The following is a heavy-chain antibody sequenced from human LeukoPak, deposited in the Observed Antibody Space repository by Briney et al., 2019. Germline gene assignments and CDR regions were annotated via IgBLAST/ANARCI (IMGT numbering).Heavy chain of an antibody. D-gene: IGHD3-16*01. J-gene: IGHJ4*02. CDR3: VRDLILVWTPGDDFDH. Sequence: GGSLRLSCAASGFTFSNYWMHWVRQAPGKGLEWVSRINERATIISYADSVKGRFTTSRENARNTLYLEMNSLTTEDTAVYYCVRDLILVWTPGDDFDHWGQGTLVTVSS. V-gene: IGHV3-74*01. CDR2: INERATII. CDR1: GFTFSNYW.